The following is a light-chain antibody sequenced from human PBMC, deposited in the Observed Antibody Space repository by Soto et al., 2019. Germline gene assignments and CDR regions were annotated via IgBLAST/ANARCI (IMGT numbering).Light chain of an antibody. CDR1: QSVDSSY. CDR2: GAS. CDR3: QHYGVSRYT. V-gene: IGKV3-20*01. J-gene: IGKJ2*01. Sequence: EIVLTQSPGTLSLSPGEGATLSCRASQSVDSSYLAWYQQMPGQAPRLLIYGASSRAPGIPDRFSGGGSGTDFTLTITRLEPEVFALYYCQHYGVSRYTFGQGTKVEIK.